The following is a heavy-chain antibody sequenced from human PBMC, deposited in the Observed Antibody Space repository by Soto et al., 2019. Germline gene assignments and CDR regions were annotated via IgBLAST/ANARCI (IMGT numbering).Heavy chain of an antibody. J-gene: IGHJ5*02. CDR2: ISGSGGST. Sequence: EVQLLESGGGLVQPGGSLRLSCAASGFTFSSYAMSWVRQAPGKGLEWVSAISGSGGSTYYADSVKGRFTISRDNSKNTLYLQMNSLRAEDMAVYYCAKDQYCSSTSCYGRRWFDPWGQGTLVTVSS. CDR1: GFTFSSYA. CDR3: AKDQYCSSTSCYGRRWFDP. V-gene: IGHV3-23*01. D-gene: IGHD2-2*01.